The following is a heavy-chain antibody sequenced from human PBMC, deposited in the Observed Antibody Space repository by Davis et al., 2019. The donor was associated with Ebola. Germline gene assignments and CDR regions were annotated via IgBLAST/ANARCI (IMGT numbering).Heavy chain of an antibody. D-gene: IGHD2-2*01. J-gene: IGHJ4*02. CDR2: INAGNGNT. V-gene: IGHV1-3*01. Sequence: ASVKVSCKASGCTFSSYAISWVRQAPGQRLEWMGWINAGNGNTKYSQKFQGRVTITRDKSASTAYMELSNLRSEDTAVYYCARPKGYCSSTSCSFDYWGQGTLVTVSS. CDR3: ARPKGYCSSTSCSFDY. CDR1: GCTFSSYA.